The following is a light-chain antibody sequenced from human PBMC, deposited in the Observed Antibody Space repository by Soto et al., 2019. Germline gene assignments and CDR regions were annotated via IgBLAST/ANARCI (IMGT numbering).Light chain of an antibody. CDR3: QQYNTYWT. CDR1: QSISSR. CDR2: DAS. Sequence: DIQMTQSPSTLSASVGDRVTITCRASQSISSRLAWYQQKPGKAPKLLIYDASSLKSGVPSRFSGSGSGTEFTLPISSLQPDDFATYYCQQYNTYWTFGQGAKVEVK. V-gene: IGKV1-5*01. J-gene: IGKJ1*01.